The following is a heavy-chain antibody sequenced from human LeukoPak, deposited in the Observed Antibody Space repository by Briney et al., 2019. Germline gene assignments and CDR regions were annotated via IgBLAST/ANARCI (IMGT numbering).Heavy chain of an antibody. CDR1: GGSFSGYY. D-gene: IGHD2-8*02. J-gene: IGHJ3*02. CDR3: ARVRYRWLAALNPGNAFDI. Sequence: SETLSLTCAVYGGSFSGYYWSRIRQPPGKGLEWIGEINHSGSTNYNPSLKSRVTISVDTSKNQFSLKLSSVTAADTAVYYCARVRYRWLAALNPGNAFDIWGQGTMVTVSS. CDR2: INHSGST. V-gene: IGHV4-34*01.